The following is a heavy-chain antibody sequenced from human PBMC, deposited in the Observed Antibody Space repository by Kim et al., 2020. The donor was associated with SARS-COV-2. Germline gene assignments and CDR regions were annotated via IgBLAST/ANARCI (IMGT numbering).Heavy chain of an antibody. V-gene: IGHV3-21*01. D-gene: IGHD2-15*01. CDR1: GFAFSSFN. J-gene: IGHJ4*02. CDR2: ISTSSYR. Sequence: GGSLRLSCAASGFAFSSFNMNWVRQAPGKGLGWVSSISTSSYRFYADSVKGRFTISRDNAQNLLYLQMNSLRAEDTAIYYCASEDCSDSTCYYWGQGALVTVSS. CDR3: ASEDCSDSTCYY.